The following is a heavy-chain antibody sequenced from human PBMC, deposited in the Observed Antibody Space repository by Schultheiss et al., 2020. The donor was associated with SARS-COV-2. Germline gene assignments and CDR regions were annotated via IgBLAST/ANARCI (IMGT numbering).Heavy chain of an antibody. CDR3: AKDTRPVVPAAMSAFDI. J-gene: IGHJ3*02. CDR1: GFTFSGSA. D-gene: IGHD2-2*01. Sequence: GESLKISCAASGFTFSGSAMHWVRHASGKGLEWVGRIRSKANSYATAYAASVKGRFTISRDDSKNTAYLQMNSLKTEDTAVYYCAKDTRPVVPAAMSAFDIWGQGTMVTVSS. CDR2: IRSKANSYAT. V-gene: IGHV3-73*01.